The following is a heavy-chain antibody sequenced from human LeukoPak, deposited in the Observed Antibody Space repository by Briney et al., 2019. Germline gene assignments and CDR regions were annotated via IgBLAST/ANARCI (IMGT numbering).Heavy chain of an antibody. J-gene: IGHJ6*03. Sequence: QAGGSLRLSCAASGFNFNVYVMSWVRQAPGRGLEWVSSIIPSGSRAHYADSVEGRFTISRDNSKNTVYLQMNTLRAEDTAVYYCAKGEDGFEYYYYMDAWGQGTPVIVSS. CDR1: GFNFNVYV. CDR3: AKGEDGFEYYYYMDA. CDR2: IIPSGSRA. D-gene: IGHD6-6*01. V-gene: IGHV3-23*01.